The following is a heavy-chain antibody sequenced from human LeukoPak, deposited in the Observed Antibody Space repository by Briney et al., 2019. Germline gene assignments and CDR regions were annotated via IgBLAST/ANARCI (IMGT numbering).Heavy chain of an antibody. V-gene: IGHV3-33*01. J-gene: IGHJ3*02. CDR2: IWHDGTNT. CDR1: GFTFSSYG. Sequence: GRSLRLSRAASGFTFSSYGMHWVRPAPGKGLEWGTVIWHDGTNTYFADSVKGRFTISRDNSTNTVYLQMTSLRAEDTAVYFCARDSSSSWYEALDIWGRGTMVTVSS. D-gene: IGHD6-13*01. CDR3: ARDSSSSWYEALDI.